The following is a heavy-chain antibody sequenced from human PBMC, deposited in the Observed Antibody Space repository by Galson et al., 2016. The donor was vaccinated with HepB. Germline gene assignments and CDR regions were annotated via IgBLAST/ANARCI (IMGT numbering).Heavy chain of an antibody. CDR1: GDYISGVGFS. J-gene: IGHJ3*02. V-gene: IGHV4-31*03. CDR2: ISNSGTP. D-gene: IGHD2-21*02. Sequence: TLSLTCTVSGDYISGVGFSWSWIRQHPGKGLEWVGSISNSGTPYYNPSLKRRLTIPLDTSANQFSLRLSSVTAADTAIYYCARDVTVTASPDVFDIWGQGTMVTVSP. CDR3: ARDVTVTASPDVFDI.